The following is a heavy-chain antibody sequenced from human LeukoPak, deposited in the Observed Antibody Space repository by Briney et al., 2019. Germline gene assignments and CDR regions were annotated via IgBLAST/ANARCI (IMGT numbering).Heavy chain of an antibody. CDR2: IYYSGST. D-gene: IGHD6-13*01. V-gene: IGHV4-39*07. CDR1: GGSISSSSYS. Sequence: SETLSLTCTVSGGSISSSSYSWGWIRQPPGKGLEWIGSIYYSGSTYYNPSLKSRVTISVDTSKNQFSLKLSSVTAADTAVYYCARDKQLGVDPWGQGTLVTVSS. J-gene: IGHJ5*02. CDR3: ARDKQLGVDP.